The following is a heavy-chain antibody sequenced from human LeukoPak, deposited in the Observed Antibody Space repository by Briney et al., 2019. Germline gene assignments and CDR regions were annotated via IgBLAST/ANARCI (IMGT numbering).Heavy chain of an antibody. V-gene: IGHV3-23*01. CDR2: VSASGDST. Sequence: GGSLRLSCAASGFTFSSYAMNWVRQAPGKGREWVSGVSASGDSTHYADAVKGRFTISRDNSKNTLDVQMNSLRAEDTAVYYCANNKYSSSWPTRYYYYYYYMDVWGKGTTVTISS. CDR1: GFTFSSYA. D-gene: IGHD6-13*01. CDR3: ANNKYSSSWPTRYYYYYYYMDV. J-gene: IGHJ6*03.